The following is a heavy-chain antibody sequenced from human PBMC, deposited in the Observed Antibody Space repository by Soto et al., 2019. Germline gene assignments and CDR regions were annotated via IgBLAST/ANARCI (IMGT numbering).Heavy chain of an antibody. CDR2: IYYTEST. CDR3: ARGRRSRTFDY. CDR1: GGSISSYY. J-gene: IGHJ4*02. Sequence: SETLSLTCTVSGGSISSYYWSWIRQPPGKGLEWIGYIYYTESTNYNPSLKSRVTISVDTSKNQFSLKLSSVTAADTAVYYCARGRRSRTFDYWGQGTLVTVSS. V-gene: IGHV4-59*01. D-gene: IGHD4-17*01.